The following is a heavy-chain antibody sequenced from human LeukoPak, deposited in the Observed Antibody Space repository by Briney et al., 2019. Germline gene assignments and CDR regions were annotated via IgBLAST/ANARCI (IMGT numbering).Heavy chain of an antibody. Sequence: GGSLRLSCAASGFIFSSYAMKWVRQAPGKGLEWVSTIAGSGTYYADSVKGRFTISRDNSKNTLYLQMNSLRAEDTAVYYCAKGLFMHDYWGQGTLVTVPS. CDR1: GFIFSSYA. D-gene: IGHD3-16*01. V-gene: IGHV3-23*01. J-gene: IGHJ4*02. CDR3: AKGLFMHDY. CDR2: IAGSGT.